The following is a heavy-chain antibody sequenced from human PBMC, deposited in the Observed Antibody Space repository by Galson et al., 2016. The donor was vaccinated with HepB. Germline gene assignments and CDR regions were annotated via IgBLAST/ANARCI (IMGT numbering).Heavy chain of an antibody. CDR1: GYSFTTYW. D-gene: IGHD3-10*01. Sequence: QSGAEVKKPGESLKISCRGSGYSFTTYWIGWVRQMPGKGLEWMGIISPGNSDTRYSPSFQGQVTISADKSISTAYLQWSSLTAADTAMYFSARRSGTTTNYIYYFAMDVWGQGTTVTVSS. J-gene: IGHJ6*02. CDR2: ISPGNSDT. V-gene: IGHV5-51*01. CDR3: ARRSGTTTNYIYYFAMDV.